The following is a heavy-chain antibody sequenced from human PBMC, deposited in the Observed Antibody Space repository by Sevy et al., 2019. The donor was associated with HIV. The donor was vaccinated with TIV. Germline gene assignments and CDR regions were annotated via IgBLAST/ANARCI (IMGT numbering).Heavy chain of an antibody. CDR2: ISYDGSDK. J-gene: IGHJ6*02. Sequence: GGSLRLSCAASGFAFTNYYAMHWVRQAPGKGLEWVALISYDGSDKYYADSVKGRFTNSRDNFKNTLYQQMNSLTTEDTAVYYCARPRANYVDHYFFYAMDVWGQGTTVTVSS. CDR1: GFAFTNYYA. CDR3: ARPRANYVDHYFFYAMDV. V-gene: IGHV3-30-3*01. D-gene: IGHD4-17*01.